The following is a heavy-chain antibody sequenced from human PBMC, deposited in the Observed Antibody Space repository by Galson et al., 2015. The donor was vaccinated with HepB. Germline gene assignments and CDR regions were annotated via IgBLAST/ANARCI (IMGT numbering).Heavy chain of an antibody. D-gene: IGHD4-11*01. CDR3: ARDGLTENSNHDAFEI. J-gene: IGHJ3*02. CDR1: GFTLSNNY. CDR2: IYTDGST. V-gene: IGHV3-66*01. Sequence: SLRLSCAASGFTLSNNYMSWVRQAPGKGLEWVSVIYTDGSTFYADSVKGRFTISRDFFRNTLYLQMNRLRAEDTAVYYCARDGLTENSNHDAFEIWGQGTMVTVFS.